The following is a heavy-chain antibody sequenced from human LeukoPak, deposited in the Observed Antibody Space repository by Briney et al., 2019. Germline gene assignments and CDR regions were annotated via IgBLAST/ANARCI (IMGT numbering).Heavy chain of an antibody. Sequence: SQTLSLTCTVSGNSISSGDYYWSWIRQPAGKGLEWIGRIYTSGSTNYNPSLKSRVTMSVDTSKNQFSLKLRSVTAADTAVYYCARGPTTVTRAFDYWGQGTLVTVSS. CDR2: IYTSGST. D-gene: IGHD4-17*01. V-gene: IGHV4-61*02. CDR1: GNSISSGDYY. J-gene: IGHJ4*02. CDR3: ARGPTTVTRAFDY.